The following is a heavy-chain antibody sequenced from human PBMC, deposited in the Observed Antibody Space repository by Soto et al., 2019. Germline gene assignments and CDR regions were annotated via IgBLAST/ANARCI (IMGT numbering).Heavy chain of an antibody. CDR1: GYTLTELS. CDR3: ATDRGLRGYSYGPIDY. Sequence: ASVKVSCKVSGYTLTELSMHWLRQAPGKGLEWMGGFDPEDGETIYAQKFQGRVTMTEDTSTDTAYMELSSLRSEDTAVYYCATDRGLRGYSYGPIDYWGQGTLVTVSS. CDR2: FDPEDGET. J-gene: IGHJ4*02. D-gene: IGHD5-18*01. V-gene: IGHV1-24*01.